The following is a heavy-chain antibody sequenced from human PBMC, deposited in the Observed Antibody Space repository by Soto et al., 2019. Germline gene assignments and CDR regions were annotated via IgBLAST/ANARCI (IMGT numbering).Heavy chain of an antibody. J-gene: IGHJ6*02. D-gene: IGHD1-26*01. CDR2: MNPNSGNT. Sequence: QVQLVQSGAEVKKPGASVKVSCKASGYTFTSYDINWVRQATGQGLEWMGWMNPNSGNTGYAQKFQGRVTMTMNTSISTAYMELSSLGSEDTAVYYCASDSGSYDYCGMDVWGQGTTVTVSS. CDR3: ASDSGSYDYCGMDV. V-gene: IGHV1-8*01. CDR1: GYTFTSYD.